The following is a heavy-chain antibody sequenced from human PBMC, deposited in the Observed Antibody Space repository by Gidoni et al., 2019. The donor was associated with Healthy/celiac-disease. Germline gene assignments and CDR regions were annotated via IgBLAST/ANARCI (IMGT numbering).Heavy chain of an antibody. Sequence: QVQLVESGGGLVKPGGSLRLSCAASGFTFSDYYRSWIRQAPGKGLEWVSYISSSSSYTNYADSVKGRFTISRDNAKNSLYLQMNSLRAEDTAVYYCARGPYYYDSSGQKIFDYWGQGTLVTVSS. CDR3: ARGPYYYDSSGQKIFDY. J-gene: IGHJ4*02. CDR2: ISSSSSYT. V-gene: IGHV3-11*06. D-gene: IGHD3-22*01. CDR1: GFTFSDYY.